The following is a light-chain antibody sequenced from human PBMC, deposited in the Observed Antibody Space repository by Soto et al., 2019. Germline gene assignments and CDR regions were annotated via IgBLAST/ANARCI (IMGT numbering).Light chain of an antibody. CDR1: SSNIGGNS. J-gene: IGLJ1*01. Sequence: QSVLTQPPSVSAAPGQRVTISCSGSSSNIGGNSVSWYQQLPGTAPKLLIYGDNKRPSGIPDRFSGSKSGTSATLGITGFQTGDEADYYCGSWDSSLSAYVFGTGTKVTVL. CDR2: GDN. V-gene: IGLV1-51*01. CDR3: GSWDSSLSAYV.